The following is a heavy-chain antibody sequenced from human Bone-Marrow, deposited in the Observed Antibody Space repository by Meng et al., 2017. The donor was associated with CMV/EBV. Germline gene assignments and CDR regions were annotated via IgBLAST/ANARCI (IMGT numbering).Heavy chain of an antibody. CDR3: VRDIGRAGG. D-gene: IGHD3-10*01. CDR1: GFTLNNYD. V-gene: IGHV3-74*01. J-gene: IGHJ4*02. CDR2: INSEGSST. Sequence: GGSLRLSCTASGFTLNNYDIHWVRQAPGKGLVWVSRINSEGSSTNYADSVKGRFTISRDNAKNTLYLQMNSLRAEDTAVYYCVRDIGRAGGWGQGTLVTVSS.